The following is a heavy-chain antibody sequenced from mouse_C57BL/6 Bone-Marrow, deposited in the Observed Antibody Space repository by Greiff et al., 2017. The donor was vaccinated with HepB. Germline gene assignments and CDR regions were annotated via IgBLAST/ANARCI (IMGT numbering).Heavy chain of an antibody. CDR2: ISDGGSYT. V-gene: IGHV5-4*01. J-gene: IGHJ4*01. Sequence: EVKVEESGGGLVKPGGSLKLSCAASGFTFSSYAMSWVRQTPEKRLEWVATISDGGSYTYYPDNVKGRFTISRDNAKNNLYLQMSHLKSEDTAMYYCARDHYGSSHDYAMDYWGQGTSVTVSS. CDR3: ARDHYGSSHDYAMDY. CDR1: GFTFSSYA. D-gene: IGHD1-1*01.